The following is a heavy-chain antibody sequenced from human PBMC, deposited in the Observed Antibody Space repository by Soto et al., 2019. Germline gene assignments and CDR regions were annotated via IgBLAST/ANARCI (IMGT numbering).Heavy chain of an antibody. CDR2: ISGSGGST. CDR3: AKDPALVPAARGKYYYGMDV. Sequence: GGSLSLSCAASGFTFSSYAMSWVRQAPGKGLEWVSAISGSGGSTYYADSVKGRFTISRDNSKNTLYLQMNSLRAEDTAVYYCAKDPALVPAARGKYYYGMDVWGQGTTVTVSS. CDR1: GFTFSSYA. J-gene: IGHJ6*02. D-gene: IGHD2-2*01. V-gene: IGHV3-23*01.